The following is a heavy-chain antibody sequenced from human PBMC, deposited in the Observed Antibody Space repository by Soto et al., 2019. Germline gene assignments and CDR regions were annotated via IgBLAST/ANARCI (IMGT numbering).Heavy chain of an antibody. D-gene: IGHD6-13*01. CDR3: ARETAYSSSWFHYGMDV. CDR1: GYTFTGYY. V-gene: IGHV1-2*04. J-gene: IGHJ6*02. Sequence: ASVKVSCKASGYTFTGYYMHWVRQAPGQGLEWMGWINPNSGGTNYAQKFQGWVTMTRDTSISTAYMELSRLRSDDTAVYYCARETAYSSSWFHYGMDVWGQGTKVTVSS. CDR2: INPNSGGT.